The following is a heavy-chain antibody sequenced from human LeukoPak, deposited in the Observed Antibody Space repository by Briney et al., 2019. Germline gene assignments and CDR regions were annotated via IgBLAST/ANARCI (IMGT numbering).Heavy chain of an antibody. CDR1: GFTFSSYA. D-gene: IGHD6-19*01. CDR2: ISSGSSYV. CDR3: ARGSGWYDY. V-gene: IGHV3-21*01. J-gene: IGHJ4*02. Sequence: GGSLRLSCAASGFTFSSYAMSWVRQAPGKGLEWVSSISSGSSYVYYADSVKGRFTVSRDNAKNSLYLQMNSLRAEDTAVYYCARGSGWYDYWGQGTLVTVSS.